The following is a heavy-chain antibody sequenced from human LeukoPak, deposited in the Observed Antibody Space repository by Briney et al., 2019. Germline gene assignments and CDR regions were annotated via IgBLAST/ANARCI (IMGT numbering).Heavy chain of an antibody. CDR3: ARVGGGYYYYYMDV. Sequence: SSQTLSLTCTVSGGSISSGSYYWSWIRQPAGKGLEWIGRIYTSGSTNYNPSLKSRVTISVDTSKNQFSLMLSSVTAADTAVYYCARVGGGYYYYYMDVWGKGTTVTVSS. D-gene: IGHD3-16*01. CDR2: IYTSGST. V-gene: IGHV4-61*02. CDR1: GGSISSGSYY. J-gene: IGHJ6*03.